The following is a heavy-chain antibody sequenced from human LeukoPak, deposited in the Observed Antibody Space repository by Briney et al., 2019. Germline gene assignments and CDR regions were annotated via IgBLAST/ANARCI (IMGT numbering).Heavy chain of an antibody. V-gene: IGHV4-39*01. CDR3: ARRVEVALDY. CDR1: GGSISSSSYY. D-gene: IGHD2-21*01. Sequence: SETLSLTCTVSGGSISSSSYYWGWIRQPPGKGLEWIGSIYYSGSTYYNPSLKSRVTISVDTSKNQFSLKLSSVTAADTAVYYCARRVEVALDYWGQGTLVTVSS. CDR2: IYYSGST. J-gene: IGHJ4*02.